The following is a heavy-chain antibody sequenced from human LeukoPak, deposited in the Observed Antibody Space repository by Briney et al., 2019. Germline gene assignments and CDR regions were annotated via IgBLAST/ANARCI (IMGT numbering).Heavy chain of an antibody. D-gene: IGHD2-15*01. CDR1: GFTFSSYA. CDR2: ISGSGGST. V-gene: IGHV3-23*01. J-gene: IGHJ1*01. CDR3: ATRCSGGSCYYLHPEYFQH. Sequence: PGESLRLSCAASGFTFSSYAMSWVRQAPGKGLEWVSAISGSGGSTYYADSVKGRFTISRDNSKNTLYLQMNSLRAEDTAVYYCATRCSGGSCYYLHPEYFQHWGQGTLVTVSS.